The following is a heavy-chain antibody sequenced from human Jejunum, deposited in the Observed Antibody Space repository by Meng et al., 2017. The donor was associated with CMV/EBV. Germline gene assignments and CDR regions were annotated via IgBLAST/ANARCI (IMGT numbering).Heavy chain of an antibody. D-gene: IGHD2-15*01. V-gene: IGHV4-39*07. Sequence: SDGSIISTTYYWGWIRQPPGKGLEWIGSVYYSGTTFYNPSLKSRVTISIDTSKNQFSLKLRSVTAADTAMYYCARDSGGYGLDAFDIWGQGTMVTVSS. J-gene: IGHJ3*02. CDR1: DGSIISTTYY. CDR3: ARDSGGYGLDAFDI. CDR2: VYYSGTT.